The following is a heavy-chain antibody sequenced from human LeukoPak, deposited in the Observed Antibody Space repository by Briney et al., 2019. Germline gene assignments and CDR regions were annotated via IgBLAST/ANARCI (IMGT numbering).Heavy chain of an antibody. CDR3: ARGQDIVVVPAARLDYNWFDP. D-gene: IGHD2-2*01. J-gene: IGHJ5*02. Sequence: GASVNVSCKPSGYTFTSYDIKWVRQATGQGLEWMGWMNPNSGNTGYAQKFQGRVNITRNTSISTAYIELSRLRSEDTAVYYCARGQDIVVVPAARLDYNWFDPWGQGTLVTVSS. CDR2: MNPNSGNT. V-gene: IGHV1-8*03. CDR1: GYTFTSYD.